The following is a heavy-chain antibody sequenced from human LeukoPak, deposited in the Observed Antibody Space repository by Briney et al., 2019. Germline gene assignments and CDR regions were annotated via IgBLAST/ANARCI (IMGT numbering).Heavy chain of an antibody. Sequence: PSETLSLTCTVSGGSISSYYWGWIRQPPGKGLEWIGSIYYSGSTYYNPSLKSRVTISVDTSKNQFSLKLSSVTAADTAVYYCAREIAAAGIHWSQGTLVTVSS. CDR3: AREIAAAGIH. J-gene: IGHJ4*02. D-gene: IGHD6-13*01. V-gene: IGHV4-39*07. CDR2: IYYSGST. CDR1: GGSISSYY.